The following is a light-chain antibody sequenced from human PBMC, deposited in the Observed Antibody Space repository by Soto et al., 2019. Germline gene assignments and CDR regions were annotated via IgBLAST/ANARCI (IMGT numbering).Light chain of an antibody. CDR1: KNDIGSSDY. J-gene: IGLJ3*02. CDR2: GVS. V-gene: IGLV2-14*01. Sequence: QSALAQPASVSASPGQSITISCTGGKNDIGSSDYVSWYQQHPGKAPKLIIYGVSNRPSGTSDRFSGSKSGNTASLTISGLQADEEADYYCSSSTSSNPLVFGGGTKVTVL. CDR3: SSSTSSNPLV.